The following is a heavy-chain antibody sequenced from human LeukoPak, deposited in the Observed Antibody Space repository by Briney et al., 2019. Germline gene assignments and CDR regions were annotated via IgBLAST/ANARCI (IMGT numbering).Heavy chain of an antibody. J-gene: IGHJ5*02. CDR3: AGYSYGVRPS. V-gene: IGHV6-1*01. CDR1: GDSFSSNSAA. D-gene: IGHD5-18*01. Sequence: SQTLSLTCVISGDSFSSNSAAWNWIRQSPSGGLEWLGRTYYRSKWYNDYAVSVKSRITINPDTSKNQFSQHLNSVTPEDTAVYYCAGYSYGVRPSWGQGTLVTVSS. CDR2: TYYRSKWYN.